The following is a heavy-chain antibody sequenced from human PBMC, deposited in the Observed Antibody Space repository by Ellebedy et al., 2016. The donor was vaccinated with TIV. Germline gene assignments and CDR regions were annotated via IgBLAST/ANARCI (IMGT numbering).Heavy chain of an antibody. CDR2: ISSSSSYI. D-gene: IGHD1-20*01. CDR3: ATFRHNWNYFDS. J-gene: IGHJ4*02. V-gene: IGHV3-21*01. CDR1: GFTFSSYS. Sequence: GGSLRLSCAASGFTFSSYSMNWVRQAPGKGLEWVSSISSSSSYIYYADSVKGRFTISRDNAKNSLYLQMNSLRAEDTAVYYCATFRHNWNYFDSWGQGTLVTVSS.